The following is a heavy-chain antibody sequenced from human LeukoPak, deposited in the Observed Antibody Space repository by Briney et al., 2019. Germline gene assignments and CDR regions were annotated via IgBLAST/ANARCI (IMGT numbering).Heavy chain of an antibody. D-gene: IGHD3-22*01. CDR1: GCTFTTYA. J-gene: IGHJ3*02. V-gene: IGHV7-4-1*02. CDR2: INTNTGNP. Sequence: ASVKVSCKASGCTFTTYAMNWVRQAPGQGLEWMGWINTNTGNPTYAQGFTGRFVFSLDTSVSTAYLQISSLKAEDTAVYYCARVVDYYDSSGPRGWDAFDIWGQGTMVTVSS. CDR3: ARVVDYYDSSGPRGWDAFDI.